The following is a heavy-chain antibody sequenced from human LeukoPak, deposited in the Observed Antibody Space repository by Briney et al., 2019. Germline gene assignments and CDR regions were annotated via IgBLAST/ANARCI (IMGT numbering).Heavy chain of an antibody. D-gene: IGHD2-15*01. Sequence: ASVKVSCKASGYTFTSYGISWVRRAPGQGLEWMGWISAYNGNTNYAQKLQGRVTMTTDTSTSTAYMELRSLRSDDTAVYYCARDRLILGYCSGGSCPFDYWGQGTLVTVSS. CDR3: ARDRLILGYCSGGSCPFDY. CDR2: ISAYNGNT. V-gene: IGHV1-18*04. CDR1: GYTFTSYG. J-gene: IGHJ4*02.